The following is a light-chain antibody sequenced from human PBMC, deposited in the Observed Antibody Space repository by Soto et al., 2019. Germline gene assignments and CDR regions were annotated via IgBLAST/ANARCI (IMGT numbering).Light chain of an antibody. V-gene: IGKV3-15*01. J-gene: IGKJ5*01. CDR2: GAS. CDR3: QQYNNWPIT. CDR1: QSVDSN. Sequence: EIVFTQSPVTLSLSPVERATLSCRASQSVDSNYLAWLQQKPGQGPRLLIYGASTRATGIPARFSGSGSETDFTLTISSLRSEDSAVYHCQQYNNWPITCGQGTRLEIK.